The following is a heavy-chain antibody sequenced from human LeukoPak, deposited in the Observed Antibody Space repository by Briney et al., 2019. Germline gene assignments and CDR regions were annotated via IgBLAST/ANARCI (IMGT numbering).Heavy chain of an antibody. V-gene: IGHV3-21*01. CDR2: ITSSSDCI. J-gene: IGHJ4*02. CDR1: GFTFSSHS. Sequence: GGSLRLSCAASGFTFSSHSMNWVRQAPGKGLEWVSVITSSSDCIYYADSLKGRFTVSRDNAKNSLYLQLNSLRAEDTAVYYCVRGSVYYDSSAYYNVLDYWGQGTLVTVSS. CDR3: VRGSVYYDSSAYYNVLDY. D-gene: IGHD3-22*01.